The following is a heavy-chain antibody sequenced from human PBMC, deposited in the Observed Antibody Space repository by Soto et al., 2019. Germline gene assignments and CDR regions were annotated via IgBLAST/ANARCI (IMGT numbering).Heavy chain of an antibody. CDR1: GFTFSDYY. CDR3: ARLNEFGPLRGQFDR. CDR2: ISTSDSTI. J-gene: IGHJ3*01. D-gene: IGHD1-1*01. V-gene: IGHV3-11*01. Sequence: RGGSLRLSCAASGFTFSDYYMAWIRQAPGKGLEWVSYISTSDSTIYYADSVKGRFTISRDNSKTSLYLQMNSLRAEDTAVFYLARLNEFGPLRGQFDRWGQGTMVTVSS.